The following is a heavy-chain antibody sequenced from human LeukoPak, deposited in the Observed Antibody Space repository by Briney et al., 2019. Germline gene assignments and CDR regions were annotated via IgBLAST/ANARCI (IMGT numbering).Heavy chain of an antibody. CDR1: GFTFSSYA. Sequence: GGSLRLSCAASGFTFSSYAMHWVRQAPGKGLEYVSAISSNGGSTYYANSVKGRFTISRDNSKNTLYLQMGSLRAEDMAVYYCAREKTVTGRYYYYMDVWGKGTTVTISS. CDR2: ISSNGGST. D-gene: IGHD4-17*01. CDR3: AREKTVTGRYYYYMDV. V-gene: IGHV3-64*01. J-gene: IGHJ6*03.